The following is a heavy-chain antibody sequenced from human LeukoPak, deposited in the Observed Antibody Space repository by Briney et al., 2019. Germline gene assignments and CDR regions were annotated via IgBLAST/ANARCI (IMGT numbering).Heavy chain of an antibody. Sequence: SETLSLTCTISGASISTYYWSWIRQPPGKGLQWIGYIYYSGTTNYNPSLKSRVTISVDTSKNQFSLKLSSVTAADTAVYYCARELQLAPERETGSFDPWGQGTLVTVSS. D-gene: IGHD6-13*01. V-gene: IGHV4-59*01. J-gene: IGHJ5*02. CDR1: GASISTYY. CDR3: ARELQLAPERETGSFDP. CDR2: IYYSGTT.